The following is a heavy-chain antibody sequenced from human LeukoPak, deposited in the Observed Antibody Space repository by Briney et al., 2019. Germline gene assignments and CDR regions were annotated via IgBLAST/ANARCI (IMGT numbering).Heavy chain of an antibody. CDR1: GFTFSSYG. CDR3: ARSQQLAPGYYYYGMDV. D-gene: IGHD6-13*01. V-gene: IGHV3-30*02. J-gene: IGHJ6*02. CDR2: IRYDGSNK. Sequence: QAGGSLRLSCAASGFTFSSYGMHWVRQAPGKGLEWVAFIRYDGSNKYYADSVKGRFTISRDNSKNTLYLQMNSLRAEDTAVYYCARSQQLAPGYYYYGMDVWGQGTTVTVSS.